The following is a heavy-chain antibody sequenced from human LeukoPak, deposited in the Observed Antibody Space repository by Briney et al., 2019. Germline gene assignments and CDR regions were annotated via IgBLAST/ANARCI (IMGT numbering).Heavy chain of an antibody. V-gene: IGHV3-30*04. D-gene: IGHD1-1*01. CDR1: GFTFSSYA. CDR2: ISYDGNDK. Sequence: GGSLRLSCVASGFTFSSYAFYWVRQAPGKGLEWLALISYDGNDKFYADSLKGRFTISRDNAKNSLYLQMNSLRAEDTAVYYCVRTYDHKNWYFDLWGRGTLVTVSS. CDR3: VRTYDHKNWYFDL. J-gene: IGHJ2*01.